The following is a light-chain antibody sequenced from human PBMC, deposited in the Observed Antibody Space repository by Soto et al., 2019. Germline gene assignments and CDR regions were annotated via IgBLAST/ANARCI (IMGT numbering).Light chain of an antibody. J-gene: IGLJ2*01. Sequence: QLVVTQSPSASASLGASVKLTCTLSIGHSSYAIAWHQQQPEKGPRYLMKLNSDGSHSKGDGIPDRFSGSSSGAERYLTISSLQSEDEADYYCQTWGTGIRVFGGGTKLTAL. CDR1: IGHSSYA. V-gene: IGLV4-69*01. CDR2: LNSDGSH. CDR3: QTWGTGIRV.